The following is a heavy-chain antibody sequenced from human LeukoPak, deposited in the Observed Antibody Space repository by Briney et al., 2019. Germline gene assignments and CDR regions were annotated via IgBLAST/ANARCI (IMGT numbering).Heavy chain of an antibody. Sequence: GGSLRLSCAASGFTFSAYGMTWVRQAPGKGLEWVSAISGSGGNTYYADSVKGRFTISRDNAKNTLYLQMNSLRAEDTAVYYCARDHLSSGSSPNYYYYYYMDVWGKGTTVTISS. D-gene: IGHD6-19*01. J-gene: IGHJ6*03. CDR3: ARDHLSSGSSPNYYYYYYMDV. CDR1: GFTFSAYG. V-gene: IGHV3-23*01. CDR2: ISGSGGNT.